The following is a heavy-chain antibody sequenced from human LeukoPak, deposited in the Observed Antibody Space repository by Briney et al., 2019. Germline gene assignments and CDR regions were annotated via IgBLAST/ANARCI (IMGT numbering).Heavy chain of an antibody. CDR2: INHSGST. V-gene: IGHV4-34*01. CDR3: ASHRHNGGHHF. CDR1: GGSFSGYY. D-gene: IGHD3-16*01. J-gene: IGHJ4*02. Sequence: SETLSLTCAVYGGSFSGYYWSWIRQPPGKGLEWIGEINHSGSTNYNPSLKSRVTISVDTPKNQFSLNLASVTAADTAVYYCASHRHNGGHHFWGQGTLVTVSS.